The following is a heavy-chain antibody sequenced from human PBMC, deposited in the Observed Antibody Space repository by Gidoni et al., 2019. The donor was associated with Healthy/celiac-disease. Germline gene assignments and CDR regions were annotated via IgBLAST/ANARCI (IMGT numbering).Heavy chain of an antibody. CDR3: ARREAGREYCGGDCDAFDI. Sequence: EVQLVQSGAEVKKPGESLRISCKGSGYSFTSYWISWVRQMPGKGLEWMGRIDPSDSYTNYSPSFQGHVTISADKSISTAYLQWSSLKASDTAMYYCARREAGREYCGGDCDAFDIWGQGTMVTVSS. J-gene: IGHJ3*02. CDR2: IDPSDSYT. CDR1: GYSFTSYW. V-gene: IGHV5-10-1*03. D-gene: IGHD2-21*02.